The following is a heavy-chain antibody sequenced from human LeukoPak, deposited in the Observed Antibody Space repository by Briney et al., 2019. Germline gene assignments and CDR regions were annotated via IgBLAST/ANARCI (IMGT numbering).Heavy chain of an antibody. V-gene: IGHV4-59*01. CDR3: ARGGFIAVAGTYYYYGMDV. Sequence: KPSETLSLTCTVSGGSISSYYWNWIRQPPGKGLEWIGRIHYTGSTNYNPSLKSRVTISVDTSKNQFSLKLSSVTAADTAVYYCARGGFIAVAGTYYYYGMDVWGQGTTVTVSS. CDR1: GGSISSYY. J-gene: IGHJ6*02. D-gene: IGHD6-19*01. CDR2: IHYTGST.